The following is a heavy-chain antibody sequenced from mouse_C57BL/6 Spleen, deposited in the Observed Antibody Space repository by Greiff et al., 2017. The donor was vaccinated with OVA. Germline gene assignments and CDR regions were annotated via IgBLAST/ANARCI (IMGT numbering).Heavy chain of an antibody. CDR2: IYPGSGCT. D-gene: IGHD4-1*01. J-gene: IGHJ3*01. Sequence: QVQLQQPGAELVKPGASVKMSCKASGYTFTSYWITWVKQRPGQGLEWIGDIYPGSGCTNYNEKFKSKATLTVDTSSSTAYLQLSSLTSGDSAVYYCAREGTGTCAYWGKGTLVTVSA. CDR3: AREGTGTCAY. CDR1: GYTFTSYW. V-gene: IGHV1-55*01.